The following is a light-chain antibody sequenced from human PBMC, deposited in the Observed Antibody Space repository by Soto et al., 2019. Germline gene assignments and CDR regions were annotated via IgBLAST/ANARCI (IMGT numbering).Light chain of an antibody. V-gene: IGLV2-14*03. J-gene: IGLJ1*01. CDR1: SSDIGSYDY. Sequence: QSALTQPASVSGSPGQSITISCTGTSSDIGSYDYVSWYQHHPGKAPKLMIFDVGNRPSGVSNRFSGSKSGNTASLTISGLQAEDEADYYCSSFTSTTTYVFGAGTKLTVL. CDR2: DVG. CDR3: SSFTSTTTYV.